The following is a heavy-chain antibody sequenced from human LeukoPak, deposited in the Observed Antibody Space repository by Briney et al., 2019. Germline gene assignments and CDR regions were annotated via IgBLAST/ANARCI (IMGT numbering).Heavy chain of an antibody. J-gene: IGHJ1*01. Sequence: GRSLRLSCAASGFTFSSYAMHWVRQAPGKGLEWVAVISYDGSNKYYADSVKGRFTISRDNSKNTLYLQMNSLRAEDTAVYYCATLGHGSYDSTAYYSYFQNWGQGTLVTVSS. CDR3: ATLGHGSYDSTAYYSYFQN. CDR1: GFTFSSYA. V-gene: IGHV3-30-3*01. CDR2: ISYDGSNK. D-gene: IGHD3-22*01.